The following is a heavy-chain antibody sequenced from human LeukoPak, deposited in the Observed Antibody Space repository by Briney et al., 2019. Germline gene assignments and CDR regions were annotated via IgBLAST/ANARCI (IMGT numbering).Heavy chain of an antibody. V-gene: IGHV4-34*01. CDR3: TRMTTGHDY. J-gene: IGHJ4*02. D-gene: IGHD4-17*01. CDR1: GVSFDDYY. CDR2: INHSGYT. Sequence: PSETLSLTCAVSGVSFDDYYWAWVRQTPGKGLEWIGEINHSGYTNYSPSLKSRVTLSIDTSRKQFSLNLRSVTVADAGTYYCTRMTTGHDYWGQGTLVTVFS.